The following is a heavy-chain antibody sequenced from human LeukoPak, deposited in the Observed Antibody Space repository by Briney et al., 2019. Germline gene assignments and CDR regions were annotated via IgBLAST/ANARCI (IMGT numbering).Heavy chain of an antibody. CDR1: GFTFSDYY. Sequence: TGGSLRLSCAASGFTFSDYYMSWIRQAPGKGLEWVSYISSGSSYTNYADSVKGRFTISRDNAKNSLYLQMNSLRAEDTAVYYCARDRFGIGGYDSGLYYYYYYGMDVWGKGTTVTVSS. D-gene: IGHD5-12*01. V-gene: IGHV3-11*06. CDR2: ISSGSSYT. J-gene: IGHJ6*04. CDR3: ARDRFGIGGYDSGLYYYYYYGMDV.